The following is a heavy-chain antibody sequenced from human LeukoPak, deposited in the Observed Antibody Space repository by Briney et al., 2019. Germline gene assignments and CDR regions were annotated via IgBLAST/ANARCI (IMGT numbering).Heavy chain of an antibody. Sequence: SETLSLTCTVSGGSISSSSYYWGWIRQPPGKGLEWIGSIYYSGSTYYNPSLKSRVTISVDTSKNQLSLKLSPVTAADKALYYCARTFQTRGYTGYSYGYFDCWGQGTLVTVSS. J-gene: IGHJ4*02. CDR3: ARTFQTRGYTGYSYGYFDC. V-gene: IGHV4-39*01. CDR2: IYYSGST. D-gene: IGHD5-18*01. CDR1: GGSISSSSYY.